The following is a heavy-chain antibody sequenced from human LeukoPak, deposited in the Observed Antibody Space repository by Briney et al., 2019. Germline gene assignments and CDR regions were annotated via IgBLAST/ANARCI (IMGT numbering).Heavy chain of an antibody. CDR3: ARLEGFAEYFQH. D-gene: IGHD3-3*01. Sequence: SVEVSCKASGGTFSSYAISWVRQAPGQGLEWMGGIIPIFGTANYAQKFQGRVTITADESTSTAYMELSSLRSEDTAVYYCARLEGFAEYFQHWGQGTLVTVSS. CDR1: GGTFSSYA. J-gene: IGHJ1*01. V-gene: IGHV1-69*13. CDR2: IIPIFGTA.